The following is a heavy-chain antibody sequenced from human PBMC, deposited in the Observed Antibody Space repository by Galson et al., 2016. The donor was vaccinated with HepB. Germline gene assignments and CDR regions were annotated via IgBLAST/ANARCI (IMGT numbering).Heavy chain of an antibody. J-gene: IGHJ4*02. CDR1: GFTFGDYA. CDR2: IRSKTYGGTT. CDR3: ARGSPDYRPYYLDY. Sequence: SLRLSCATSGFTFGDYAMSWFRQAPGKGLEWVGFIRSKTYGGTTEYAASVKARFTISSDDSKSFAYLQMSSLNTGDTAVYYCARGSPDYRPYYLDYWGQGTLVTVSS. D-gene: IGHD4-11*01. V-gene: IGHV3-49*03.